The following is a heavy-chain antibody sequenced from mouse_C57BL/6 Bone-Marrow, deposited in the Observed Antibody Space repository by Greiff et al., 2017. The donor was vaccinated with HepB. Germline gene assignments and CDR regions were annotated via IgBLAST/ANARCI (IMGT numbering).Heavy chain of an antibody. J-gene: IGHJ4*01. CDR1: GFTFSDYY. CDR2: INYDGSST. Sequence: EVQLVESEGGLVQPGSSMKLSCTASGFTFSDYYMAWVRQVPEKGLEWVANINYDGSSTYYLDSLKSRFIIPRDNAKNILYLQMSSLKSEDTATYYCARDRELGAMDYWGQGTSVTVSS. V-gene: IGHV5-16*01. D-gene: IGHD3-3*01. CDR3: ARDRELGAMDY.